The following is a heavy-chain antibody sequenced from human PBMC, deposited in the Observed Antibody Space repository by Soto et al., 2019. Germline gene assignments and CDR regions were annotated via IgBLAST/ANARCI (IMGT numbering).Heavy chain of an antibody. CDR1: GFTFDDYA. CDR3: AKEPLRGRFDY. V-gene: IGHV3-9*01. J-gene: IGHJ4*02. CDR2: ISWNSGSI. Sequence: EVQLVESGGGLVQPGRSLRLSCAASGFTFDDYAMHWVRQAPGKGLEWVSGISWNSGSIGYADSVKGRFTISRDNAKNSLYLQMNSLRAEDTALYYCAKEPLRGRFDYWGQGTLVTVSS. D-gene: IGHD4-17*01.